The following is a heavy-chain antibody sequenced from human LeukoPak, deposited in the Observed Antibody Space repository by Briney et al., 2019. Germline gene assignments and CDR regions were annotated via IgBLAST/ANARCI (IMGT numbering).Heavy chain of an antibody. CDR3: AKHSGSYFIYYVDS. V-gene: IGHV3-23*01. CDR1: WFTFSSYG. Sequence: PGGSLRLSCAASWFTFSSYGVSWGRQAPGKGLEGVSTISGSGYNTYYADSVKGRFTISRDNSANTLYLQMNSLRAEDTALYYCAKHSGSYFIYYVDSWGQGTLVSVSS. D-gene: IGHD1-26*01. J-gene: IGHJ4*02. CDR2: ISGSGYNT.